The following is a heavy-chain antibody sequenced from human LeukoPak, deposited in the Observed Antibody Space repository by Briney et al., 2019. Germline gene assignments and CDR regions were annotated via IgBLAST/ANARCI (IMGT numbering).Heavy chain of an antibody. CDR1: GGSISSYY. D-gene: IGHD5-18*01. J-gene: IGHJ4*02. CDR2: IYYSGST. CDR3: ARSLYSGYSYGIDY. Sequence: SESLSLTCTVSGGSISSYYWSWIRQPPGKGLEWIGYIYYSGSTNYNPSLKSRVTISVDTSKNQFSLKLSSVTAADTAVYYCARSLYSGYSYGIDYWGQGTLVTVSS. V-gene: IGHV4-59*01.